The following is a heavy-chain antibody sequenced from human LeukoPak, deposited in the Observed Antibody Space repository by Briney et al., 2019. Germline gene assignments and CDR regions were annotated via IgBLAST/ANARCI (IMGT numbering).Heavy chain of an antibody. J-gene: IGHJ5*02. CDR2: INPNSGGT. CDR3: ARGKLVRGVIKVSSWFDP. V-gene: IGHV1-2*02. Sequence: ASVKVSCKASGYTFTGYYMHWVRQAPGQGLEWMGWINPNSGGTNYAQKFQGRVTMTRDTSISTAYMELSRLRSDDTAVYYCARGKLVRGVIKVSSWFDPWGQGTLVTVSS. CDR1: GYTFTGYY. D-gene: IGHD3-10*01.